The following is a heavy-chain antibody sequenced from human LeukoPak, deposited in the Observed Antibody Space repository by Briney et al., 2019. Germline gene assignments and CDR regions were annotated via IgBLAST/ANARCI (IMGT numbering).Heavy chain of an antibody. CDR2: IYYSGST. V-gene: IGHV4-39*01. Sequence: PLETLSLTCTVSGDSIGSGTHYWGLIRQPPGKGLEWIGSIYYSGSTYYTPSLKSRVTISVDTSRNQFSLKVSSVTAADTAVYYCARHLALGPYDYWGQGTLVTVSS. CDR1: GDSIGSGTHY. D-gene: IGHD7-27*01. J-gene: IGHJ4*02. CDR3: ARHLALGPYDY.